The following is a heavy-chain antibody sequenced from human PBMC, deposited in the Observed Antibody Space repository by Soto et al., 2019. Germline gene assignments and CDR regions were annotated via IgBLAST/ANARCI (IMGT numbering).Heavy chain of an antibody. CDR2: MIGDGTSW. V-gene: IGHV3-23*01. CDR3: AKDLRPDGRYDLDS. D-gene: IGHD1-26*01. CDR1: GFSFRIYA. Sequence: EVQLLESGGGLAQPGGSLRLSCAASGFSFRIYAMNWVRRAPGKGLEWVSVMIGDGTSWDYADSVRGRFTISRDNSKNTLYLQMNNLRTEDTAVYYCAKDLRPDGRYDLDSWGRGNLVIDSS. J-gene: IGHJ4*02.